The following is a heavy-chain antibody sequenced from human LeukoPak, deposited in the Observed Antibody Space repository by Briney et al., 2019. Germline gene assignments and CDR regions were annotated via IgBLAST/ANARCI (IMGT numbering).Heavy chain of an antibody. CDR1: GLTFSSSW. Sequence: GGSLRLSCAVSGLTFSSSWMDWVRQAPGKGLEWVASINPDGNKKYSADSVKGRFTISRDNAENSLYLQVNSLRVEDTAFYYCARDLAYSRLDYWGQGMLVTVSS. J-gene: IGHJ4*02. V-gene: IGHV3-7*01. CDR2: INPDGNKK. D-gene: IGHD5-18*01. CDR3: ARDLAYSRLDY.